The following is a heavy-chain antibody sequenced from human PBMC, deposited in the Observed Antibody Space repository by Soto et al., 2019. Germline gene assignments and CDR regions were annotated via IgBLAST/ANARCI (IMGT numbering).Heavy chain of an antibody. D-gene: IGHD3-3*01. CDR1: GYTYTSYD. CDR2: MNPNSGNT. V-gene: IGHV1-8*01. CDR3: ARGAGTYYDFWSGYFPLYYFDY. Sequence: ASVTVSCKASGYTYTSYDSNWVRQETGQGLEWMGWMNPNSGNTGYAQKFQGRVTMTRNTSISTAYMELSSLRSEDTAVYYCARGAGTYYDFWSGYFPLYYFDYWGQGTLVTVSS. J-gene: IGHJ4*02.